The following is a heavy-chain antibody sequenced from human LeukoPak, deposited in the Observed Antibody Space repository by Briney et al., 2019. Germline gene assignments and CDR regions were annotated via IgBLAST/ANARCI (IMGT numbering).Heavy chain of an antibody. Sequence: PSETLSLTCTVSGGSISSSSYYWGWIRQPPGKGLEWIGSIYYSGSTYYNPSLKSRVTISVDTSKNQFSLKLSSVTAADTAVYYCARDRSSGYYYYYYYMDVWGKGTTVTVSS. D-gene: IGHD6-13*01. V-gene: IGHV4-39*07. CDR1: GGSISSSSYY. CDR3: ARDRSSGYYYYYYYMDV. J-gene: IGHJ6*03. CDR2: IYYSGST.